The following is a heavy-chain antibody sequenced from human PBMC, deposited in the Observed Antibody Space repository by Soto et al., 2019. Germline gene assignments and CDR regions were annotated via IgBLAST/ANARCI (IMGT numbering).Heavy chain of an antibody. Sequence: ASVKVSCKASGYTFTNYAMHWVRQAPGQRLEWMGWINPANGYTKYSQNLQGTVTITRDTSASTAYMELSSLGSEDTAVYYCARETYENFDYWGQGTRVTVSS. CDR3: ARETYENFDY. J-gene: IGHJ4*02. D-gene: IGHD2-21*01. V-gene: IGHV1-3*01. CDR1: GYTFTNYA. CDR2: INPANGYT.